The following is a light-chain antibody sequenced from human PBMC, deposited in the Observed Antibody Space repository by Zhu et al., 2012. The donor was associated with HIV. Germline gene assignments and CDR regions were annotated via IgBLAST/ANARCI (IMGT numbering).Light chain of an antibody. CDR1: QSLSKW. V-gene: IGKV1-5*03. CDR3: QQYNSYSLT. Sequence: DIQITQSPSTLSASVGDRVTITCRASQSLSKWLAWYQQKPGKAPRLLIYEASTLERGVPSRFSGSGSGTEFTLTINSLQPDDFATYYCQQYNSYSLTFGGGTRVDIK. J-gene: IGKJ4*01. CDR2: EAS.